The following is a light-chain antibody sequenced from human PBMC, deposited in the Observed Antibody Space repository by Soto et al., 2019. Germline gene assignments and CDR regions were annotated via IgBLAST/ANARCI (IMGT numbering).Light chain of an antibody. CDR3: QSYDSSLRHVV. CDR1: SSNIGAGFD. Sequence: QSVLTQPPSVSWAPGQRVTISCTGSSSNIGAGFDVHWYQQLPGTAPKFLIYGNSNRPSGVPDRFSGSKSGTSASLAITGLQAEDEADYYCQSYDSSLRHVVFGGGTKLTVL. CDR2: GNS. V-gene: IGLV1-40*01. J-gene: IGLJ2*01.